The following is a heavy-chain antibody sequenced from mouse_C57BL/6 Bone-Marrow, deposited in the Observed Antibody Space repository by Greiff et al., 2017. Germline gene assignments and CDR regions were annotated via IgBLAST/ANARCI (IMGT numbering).Heavy chain of an antibody. CDR3: GRRWLVGAMDY. Sequence: EVQLEEPGGGLVKPGASLKLSCAASGFTFSDYGMHWVRQAPGKGLEWVGYISRGSSSIYYADTVKGRFTISRDTAKNTLFLQLTSLRSEDTAMYYCGRRWLVGAMDYWGQGNSVTVTS. J-gene: IGHJ4*01. D-gene: IGHD2-3*01. CDR1: GFTFSDYG. V-gene: IGHV5-17*01. CDR2: ISRGSSSI.